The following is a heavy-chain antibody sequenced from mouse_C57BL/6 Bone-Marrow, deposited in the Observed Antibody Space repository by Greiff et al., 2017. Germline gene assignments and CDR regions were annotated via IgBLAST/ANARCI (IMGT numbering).Heavy chain of an antibody. CDR1: GYAFSSSW. CDR3: AREDIYYGNLYYAMDY. V-gene: IGHV1-82*01. J-gene: IGHJ4*01. D-gene: IGHD2-1*01. Sequence: QVQLKESGPELVKPGASVKISCKASGYAFSSSWMNWVQQRPGKGLEWIGRISPGDGDTNYNGKFKGKATLTADKSSSTAYMLLSSLTSEDSAVYFCAREDIYYGNLYYAMDYWGQGTSVTVSS. CDR2: ISPGDGDT.